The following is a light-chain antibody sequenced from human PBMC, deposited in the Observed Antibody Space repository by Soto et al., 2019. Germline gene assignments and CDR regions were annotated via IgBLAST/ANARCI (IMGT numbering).Light chain of an antibody. CDR1: QSRLHSNGYKY. V-gene: IGKV2-28*01. Sequence: IAMTETPLSLSVTPGEPASISCGGSQSRLHSNGYKYLDWYVQKPGQSPQLXXNLASNRASGVPDNFSGSGTGTDFTLNIRRVEDEDVGIYYCMQALQTTWTFGQGTKVDIK. CDR2: LAS. J-gene: IGKJ1*01. CDR3: MQALQTTWT.